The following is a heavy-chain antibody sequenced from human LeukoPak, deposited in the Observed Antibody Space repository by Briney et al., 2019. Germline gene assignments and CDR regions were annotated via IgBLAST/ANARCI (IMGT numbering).Heavy chain of an antibody. CDR1: GFTFSSYW. CDR3: ARDRGDYFDY. CDR2: IKQDGSEK. D-gene: IGHD4-17*01. V-gene: IGHV3-7*01. Sequence: GGSLRLSCAGSGFTFSSYWMSWVRQAPGKGLEWVANIKQDGSEKYYVDSVKGRFTISRDNAKNSLYLQMNSLRAEDTAVYYCARDRGDYFDYWGQGTLVTVSS. J-gene: IGHJ4*02.